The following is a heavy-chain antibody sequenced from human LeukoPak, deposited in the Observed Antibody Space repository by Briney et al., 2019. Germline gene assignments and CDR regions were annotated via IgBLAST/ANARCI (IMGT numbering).Heavy chain of an antibody. CDR3: ARHSGYSYEIDY. J-gene: IGHJ4*02. CDR1: GGSFSGYY. Sequence: PSETLSLTCAVYGGSFSGYYWSWIRQPPGKGLEWIGYIYYSGSTNYNPSLKSRVTISVDTSKNQFSLKLSSVTAADTAVYYCARHSGYSYEIDYWGQGTLVTVSS. V-gene: IGHV4-59*01. CDR2: IYYSGST. D-gene: IGHD5-18*01.